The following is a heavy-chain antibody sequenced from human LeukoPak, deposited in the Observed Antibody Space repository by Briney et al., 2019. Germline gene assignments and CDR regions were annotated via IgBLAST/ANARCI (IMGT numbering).Heavy chain of an antibody. Sequence: ASVKVSCKASGGTFSSYAISWVRQAPGQGLAWMGRIIPILGIANYAQKFQGRVTITADKSTSTAYMELSSLRSEDTAVYYCARSPDHYSSGWYDYWGQGTLVTVSS. D-gene: IGHD6-19*01. CDR2: IIPILGIA. J-gene: IGHJ4*02. CDR1: GGTFSSYA. V-gene: IGHV1-69*04. CDR3: ARSPDHYSSGWYDY.